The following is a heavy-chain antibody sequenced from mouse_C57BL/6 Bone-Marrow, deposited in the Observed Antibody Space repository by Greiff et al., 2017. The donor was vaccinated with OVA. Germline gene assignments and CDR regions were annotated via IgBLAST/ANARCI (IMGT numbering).Heavy chain of an antibody. Sequence: VQLQQSGPELVKPGASVKISCKASGYTFTDYYMNWVKQSHGKSLEWIGDINPNNGGTSYNQKFKGKATLTVDKSSSTAYMELRSLTSEDSAVYDCASYHYHGSSYVKQDYWGQGTTLTVSS. CDR2: INPNNGGT. CDR1: GYTFTDYY. V-gene: IGHV1-26*01. D-gene: IGHD1-1*01. J-gene: IGHJ2*01. CDR3: ASYHYHGSSYVKQDY.